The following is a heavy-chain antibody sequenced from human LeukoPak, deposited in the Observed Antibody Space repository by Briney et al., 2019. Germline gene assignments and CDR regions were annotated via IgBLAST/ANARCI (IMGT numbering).Heavy chain of an antibody. V-gene: IGHV3-48*01. Sequence: GGSLRLSCAASGFTFSSHSMNWVRQAPGKGLEWVSYISSSSSTIYYADSVKGRFTISRDNAKNSLYLQMNSLRAEDTAVYYCARGSTYYDSSGQVPFDYWGQGTLVTVSS. CDR1: GFTFSSHS. D-gene: IGHD3-22*01. CDR2: ISSSSSTI. CDR3: ARGSTYYDSSGQVPFDY. J-gene: IGHJ4*02.